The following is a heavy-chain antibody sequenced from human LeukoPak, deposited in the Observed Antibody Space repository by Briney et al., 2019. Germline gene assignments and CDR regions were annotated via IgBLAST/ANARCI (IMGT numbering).Heavy chain of an antibody. CDR1: GFTFTNYA. CDR2: ISGSGSST. V-gene: IGHV3-23*01. D-gene: IGHD1-26*01. Sequence: GGSLRLSCVASGFTFTNYAMSWVRQTPGKGLEWVSFISGSGSSTYYADFVRGRFTISRDNSKNALYLLMNNLRAEDTAIYYCATEWYTGTSLHYTYWGQGTLVTVSS. J-gene: IGHJ4*02. CDR3: ATEWYTGTSLHYTY.